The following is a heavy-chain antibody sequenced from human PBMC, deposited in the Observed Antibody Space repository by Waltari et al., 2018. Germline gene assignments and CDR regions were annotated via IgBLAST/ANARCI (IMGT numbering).Heavy chain of an antibody. CDR2: ISGSCGRT. J-gene: IGHJ3*02. D-gene: IGHD1-26*01. CDR1: GFTFSSYA. Sequence: EVQLLESGGGLVQPGGSLRLSCAASGFTFSSYAMSWVRQAPGKGLEWVSAISGSCGRTYYADAVKGRCTISRDNSKNTLYLQMNSLRAEDTAVYYCEGSGSYYDAFDIWGQGTMVTVSS. V-gene: IGHV3-23*01. CDR3: EGSGSYYDAFDI.